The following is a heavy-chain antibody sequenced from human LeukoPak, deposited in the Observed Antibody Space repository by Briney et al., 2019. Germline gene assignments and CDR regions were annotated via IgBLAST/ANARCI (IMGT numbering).Heavy chain of an antibody. D-gene: IGHD1-7*01. Sequence: SQSLSLTCTVSGGSISSGGYYWSWIRQHPGKGLEWIGYIYYSGSTYYNPSLKSRVTISVDTSKNQFSLKLSSVTAADTAVYYCASSSITGTTGQYYYMDVWGKGTTVTVSS. CDR1: GGSISSGGYY. CDR2: IYYSGST. J-gene: IGHJ6*03. CDR3: ASSSITGTTGQYYYMDV. V-gene: IGHV4-31*03.